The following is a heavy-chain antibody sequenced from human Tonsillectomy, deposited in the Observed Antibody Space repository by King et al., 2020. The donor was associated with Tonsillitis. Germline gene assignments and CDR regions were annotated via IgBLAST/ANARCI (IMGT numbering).Heavy chain of an antibody. D-gene: IGHD1-26*01. CDR1: GFTFRTFG. CDR3: ARGDGTLPDY. CDR2: ISYDGSKK. Sequence: VQLVESGGGVVQPGRSLRFSCAASGFTFRTFGMHWVRQAPGKGLEWVALISYDGSKKSYADSVKGRFTISRDNSKNTLYLQLNSLRAEDTAVYYCARGDGTLPDYWGQGTLVTVSS. J-gene: IGHJ4*02. V-gene: IGHV3-30*03.